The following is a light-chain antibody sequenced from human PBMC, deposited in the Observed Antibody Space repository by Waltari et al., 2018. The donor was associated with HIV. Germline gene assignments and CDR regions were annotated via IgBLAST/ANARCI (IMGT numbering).Light chain of an antibody. CDR3: MEGTYWPYI. J-gene: IGKJ2*01. CDR2: KVS. Sequence: VVMTQSPLSLPVTLGQPASISCRSSQSLVYTDGNTYLSWFQQRPGQSPRRLIYKVSNRDSGVPDRVSGSGSGTDFTLKISRVEAEDVGVYFCMEGTYWPYIFGQGTKLEI. CDR1: QSLVYTDGNTY. V-gene: IGKV2-30*01.